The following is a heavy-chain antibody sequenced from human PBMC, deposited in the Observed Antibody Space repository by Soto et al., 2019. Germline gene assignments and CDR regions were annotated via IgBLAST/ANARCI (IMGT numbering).Heavy chain of an antibody. CDR1: GFSFSDDA. D-gene: IGHD3-3*01. J-gene: IGHJ6*02. Sequence: GWSLRLSCAASGFSFSDDAMHWVRQAPGQGLEWVAVITYDGSNKYYADSVRGRFTISRDNSKSTLYLQMDSLIIDDTAVYYCARDVGTQLDFWSTPGMDVWGQGTTVTVYS. V-gene: IGHV3-30-3*01. CDR3: ARDVGTQLDFWSTPGMDV. CDR2: ITYDGSNK.